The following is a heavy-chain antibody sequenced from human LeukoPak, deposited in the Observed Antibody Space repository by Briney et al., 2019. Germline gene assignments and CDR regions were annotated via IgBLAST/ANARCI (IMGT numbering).Heavy chain of an antibody. Sequence: GGSLRLSCAASGFTFSSYGMHWVRQAPGKGLEWVAVISYDGSNKYYADSVRGRFTISRDNSKNTLYLQMNSLRAEDTAVYYCAKGRDGYHTISPFDYWGQGTLVTVSS. CDR2: ISYDGSNK. J-gene: IGHJ4*02. CDR1: GFTFSSYG. D-gene: IGHD5-24*01. CDR3: AKGRDGYHTISPFDY. V-gene: IGHV3-30*18.